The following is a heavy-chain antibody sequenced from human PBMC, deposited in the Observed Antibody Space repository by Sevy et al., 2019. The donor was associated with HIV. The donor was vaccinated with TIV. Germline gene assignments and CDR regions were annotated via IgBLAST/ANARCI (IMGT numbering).Heavy chain of an antibody. CDR3: ARGSVLLWFGELSQIYYYYGMDV. V-gene: IGHV4-34*01. Sequence: SETLSLTCAVYGGSFSGYYWSWIRQPPGKGLEWIGEINHSGSTNYNPSLKSRVTISVDTSKNQFSLKLSPVTAADTAVYYCARGSVLLWFGELSQIYYYYGMDVWGQGTTVTVSS. J-gene: IGHJ6*02. CDR1: GGSFSGYY. D-gene: IGHD3-10*01. CDR2: INHSGST.